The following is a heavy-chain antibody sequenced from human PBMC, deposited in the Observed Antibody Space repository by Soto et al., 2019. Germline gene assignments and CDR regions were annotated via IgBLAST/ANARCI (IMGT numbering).Heavy chain of an antibody. CDR2: IIPIFGTA. CDR1: GGTFSSYA. D-gene: IGHD3-10*01. Sequence: SVKVSCKASGGTFSSYAISWVRQAPGQGLEWMGGIIPIFGTANYAQKFQGRVTITADKSTSTAYMELSSLRSEDTAVYYCAREWFEYYYYYGMDVWGQGITVTVSS. J-gene: IGHJ6*02. CDR3: AREWFEYYYYYGMDV. V-gene: IGHV1-69*06.